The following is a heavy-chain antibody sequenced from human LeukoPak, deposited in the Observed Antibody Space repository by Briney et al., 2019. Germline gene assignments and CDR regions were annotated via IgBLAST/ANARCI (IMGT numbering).Heavy chain of an antibody. V-gene: IGHV1-2*02. D-gene: IGHD2-2*01. CDR2: INPNSGGT. J-gene: IGHJ6*03. Sequence: ASVKVSCKASGYTFTGYYMHWVRQAPGLGLEWMGWINPNSGGTNYAQKFQGRVTMTRDTSISTAYMELSRLRSDDTAVYYCARGPRYCSSTSCLHGDYYYYMDAWGKGTTVTVSS. CDR1: GYTFTGYY. CDR3: ARGPRYCSSTSCLHGDYYYYMDA.